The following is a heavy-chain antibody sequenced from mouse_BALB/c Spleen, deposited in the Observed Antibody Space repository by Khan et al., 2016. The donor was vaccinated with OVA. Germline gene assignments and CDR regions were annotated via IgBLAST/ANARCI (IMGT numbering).Heavy chain of an antibody. CDR1: GYTFTSYT. CDR2: INPSNGYT. V-gene: IGHV1-4*01. Sequence: QVQLKESGAELARPGASVKMSCKASGYTFTSYTIHWIKLRPGQGLEWIGYINPSNGYTNYNQKFKDKAILTADKSSTTAYMELSSRTSDDSALYNCVRDGAYHRNDGWFAYWGQGTLVTVSA. J-gene: IGHJ3*01. D-gene: IGHD2-14*01. CDR3: VRDGAYHRNDGWFAY.